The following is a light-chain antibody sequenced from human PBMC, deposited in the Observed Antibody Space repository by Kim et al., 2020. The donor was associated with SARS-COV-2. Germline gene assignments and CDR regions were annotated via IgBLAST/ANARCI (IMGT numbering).Light chain of an antibody. CDR1: RSVSSSY. Sequence: PVERATLSCRASRSVSSSYLAWYQQKPGQAPRLLIYGASSRATGIPDRFSGSGSGTDFTLTISRLEPEDFAVYYCQQYGSSPYTFGQGTKLEI. CDR3: QQYGSSPYT. J-gene: IGKJ2*01. V-gene: IGKV3-20*01. CDR2: GAS.